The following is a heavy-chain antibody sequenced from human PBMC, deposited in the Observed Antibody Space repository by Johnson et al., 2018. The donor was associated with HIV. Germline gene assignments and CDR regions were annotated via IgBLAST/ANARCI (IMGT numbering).Heavy chain of an antibody. V-gene: IGHV3-74*02. CDR2: INSDGSST. CDR3: ARGSGWYLAFDI. J-gene: IGHJ3*02. CDR1: GFTFSSYW. D-gene: IGHD6-19*01. Sequence: VQLVESGGGLVKPGGSLRLSCAASGFTFSSYWMHWVRQAPGKGLVWVSRINSDGSSTSYADSVKGRFTISRDNAKNKMYLQMNSLRAEDTAVYYCARGSGWYLAFDIWGQGTMVTVSS.